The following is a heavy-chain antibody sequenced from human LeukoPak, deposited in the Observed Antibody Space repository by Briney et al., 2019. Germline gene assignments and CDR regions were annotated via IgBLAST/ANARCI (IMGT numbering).Heavy chain of an antibody. CDR2: INHSGST. CDR3: ARVAYYDFWSGYYTGSYYYYGMDV. Sequence: SETLSLTCAVYGGSFSGYYWSWIRQPPGKGLEWIGEINHSGSTNYNPSLKSRVTISVDTSKNQFSLKLSSVTAADTAVYYCARVAYYDFWSGYYTGSYYYYGMDVWGQGTTVTVSS. J-gene: IGHJ6*02. CDR1: GGSFSGYY. V-gene: IGHV4-34*01. D-gene: IGHD3-3*01.